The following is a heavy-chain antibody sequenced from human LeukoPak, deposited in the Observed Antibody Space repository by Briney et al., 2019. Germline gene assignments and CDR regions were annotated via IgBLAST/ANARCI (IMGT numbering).Heavy chain of an antibody. V-gene: IGHV3-23*01. D-gene: IGHD3-22*01. CDR1: GFTFSSYA. J-gene: IGHJ4*02. Sequence: GGSLRLSCAASGFTFSSYAMSWVRQAPGKGLEWVSAISGSGGSTNYADSVKGRFTISRDNSKNTLYLQMNSLRAEDTAVYYCAKDATYYYDSSGYSPPLGQNYFDYWGQGTLVTVSS. CDR2: ISGSGGST. CDR3: AKDATYYYDSSGYSPPLGQNYFDY.